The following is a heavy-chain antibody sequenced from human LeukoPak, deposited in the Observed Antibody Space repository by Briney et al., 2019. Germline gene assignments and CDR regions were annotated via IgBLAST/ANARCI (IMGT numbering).Heavy chain of an antibody. CDR3: ASSIAAADYFDY. J-gene: IGHJ4*02. V-gene: IGHV3-21*01. CDR1: GFTFSSHS. CDR2: ISSSSSYI. D-gene: IGHD6-13*01. Sequence: PGGSLRISCAASGFTFSSHSMNWVREAPGKWLESVSSISSSSSYIYYADSVKGRFTISRDNAKNSLYLQMNSLRAEDTAVYYCASSIAAADYFDYWGQGTLVTVSS.